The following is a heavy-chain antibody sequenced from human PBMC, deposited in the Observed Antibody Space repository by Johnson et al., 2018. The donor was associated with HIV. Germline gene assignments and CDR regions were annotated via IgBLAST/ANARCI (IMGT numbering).Heavy chain of an antibody. J-gene: IGHJ3*02. CDR1: VFTFSSYA. V-gene: IGHV3-13*01. Sequence: VHLVESGGGLVPPGGSLRVSCAASVFTFSSYAMSWVRQATGKGLEWVSAIGTAGDTYYLGSVKGRFTISRDNAKNTLYLQMNSLRAEDTAVYYCAKDSIEWELRAFDIWGQGTMVTVSS. D-gene: IGHD1-26*01. CDR3: AKDSIEWELRAFDI. CDR2: IGTAGDT.